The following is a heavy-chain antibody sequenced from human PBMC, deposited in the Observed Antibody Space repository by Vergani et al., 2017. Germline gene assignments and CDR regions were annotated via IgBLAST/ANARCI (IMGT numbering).Heavy chain of an antibody. CDR1: GFSLSTSGMC. Sequence: QVTLRESGPALVKPTQTLTLTCTFSGFSLSTSGMCVSWIRQPPGKALEWLARIDWDDDKRYSPSLKSRLTITKDTSKNQVVLTMTNMDPVDTATYYCAHMPGGFGELFTIDYWGQGTLVTVSS. CDR2: IDWDDDK. CDR3: AHMPGGFGELFTIDY. V-gene: IGHV2-5*08. J-gene: IGHJ4*02. D-gene: IGHD3-10*01.